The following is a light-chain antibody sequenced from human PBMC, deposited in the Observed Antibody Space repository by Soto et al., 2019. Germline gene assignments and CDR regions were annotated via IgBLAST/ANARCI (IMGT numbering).Light chain of an antibody. V-gene: IGKV1-39*01. CDR3: HQSYEIPYT. CDR2: AAS. J-gene: IGKJ2*01. CDR1: QTITSY. Sequence: DIQMTQSPSSLSASVGDRVTITCRTSQTITSYLNWYQHKPGRAPKFLIYAASSLQTGVPSRFSGSGSGTDFTLTISSLQPEDFATYYCHQSYEIPYTFGQGTKLEIK.